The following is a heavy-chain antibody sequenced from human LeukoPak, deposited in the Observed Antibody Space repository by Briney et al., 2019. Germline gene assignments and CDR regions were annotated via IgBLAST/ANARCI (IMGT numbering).Heavy chain of an antibody. J-gene: IGHJ4*02. CDR2: ISSSSSTI. V-gene: IGHV3-48*01. D-gene: IGHD3-10*01. CDR1: GFTFGSYS. Sequence: GGSLRLSCAASGFTFGSYSMNWVRQAPGKGLEWVSYISSSSSTIYYADSVKGRFTISRDNSKNALYLQMNSLRADDTAVYYCAKDRGGGSGSSVVFDSWGQGTLVTVSS. CDR3: AKDRGGGSGSSVVFDS.